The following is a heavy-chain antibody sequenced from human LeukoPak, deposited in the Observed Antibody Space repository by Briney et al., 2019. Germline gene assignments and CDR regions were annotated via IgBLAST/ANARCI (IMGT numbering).Heavy chain of an antibody. CDR3: ASGYSYGNFFDY. J-gene: IGHJ4*02. V-gene: IGHV3-30*04. D-gene: IGHD5-18*01. CDR2: ISYDGSNK. Sequence: GGSLRLSCAASGFTFSSYAMHWVRQAPGKGLEWVAVISYDGSNKYYADSVKGRFTISRDNSKNTLYLQMNSLRAEDTAVYYCASGYSYGNFFDYRGQGTLVTVSS. CDR1: GFTFSSYA.